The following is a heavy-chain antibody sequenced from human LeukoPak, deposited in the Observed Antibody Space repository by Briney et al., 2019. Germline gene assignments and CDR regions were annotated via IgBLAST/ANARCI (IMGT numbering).Heavy chain of an antibody. V-gene: IGHV4-34*01. CDR1: GGPFSGYY. J-gene: IGHJ4*02. Sequence: SETLSLTCAVYGGPFSGYYWSWIRQPPGKGLEWLGEINHSGSTNYNPSLKSRVTMSVDTSKNQFSLKLSSVTAADTAVYYCARNAYSYGYSDYWGQGTLVTVSS. CDR2: INHSGST. D-gene: IGHD5-18*01. CDR3: ARNAYSYGYSDY.